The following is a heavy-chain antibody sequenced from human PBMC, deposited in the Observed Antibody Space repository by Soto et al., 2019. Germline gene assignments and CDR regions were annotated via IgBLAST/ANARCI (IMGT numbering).Heavy chain of an antibody. V-gene: IGHV4-39*01. CDR2: VFYTGFT. CDR1: GASISGSYYY. D-gene: IGHD1-26*01. CDR3: ATARKPGIVGLTNPFDS. J-gene: IGHJ4*02. Sequence: SETLSLTCAVSGASISGSYYYWAWLRQSPGKGPEWIGSVFYTGFTSYNPSLESRVSVSVDTSKSQFSLTSEDTAVYYCATARKPGIVGLTNPFDSWGQGTLVTVSS.